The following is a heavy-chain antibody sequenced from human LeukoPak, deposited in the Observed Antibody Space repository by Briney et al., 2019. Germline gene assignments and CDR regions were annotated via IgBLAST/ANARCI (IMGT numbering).Heavy chain of an antibody. J-gene: IGHJ4*02. CDR1: GGSFSGYY. CDR3: ARSMAKNYYDSSGPPRY. Sequence: LETLSLTCAVYGGSFSGYYWSWIRQPPGKGLEWIGEINHSGSTNYNPSLKSRVTISVDTSKNQFSLKLSSVTAADTAVYYCARSMAKNYYDSSGPPRYWGQGTLVTVSS. V-gene: IGHV4-34*01. CDR2: INHSGST. D-gene: IGHD3-22*01.